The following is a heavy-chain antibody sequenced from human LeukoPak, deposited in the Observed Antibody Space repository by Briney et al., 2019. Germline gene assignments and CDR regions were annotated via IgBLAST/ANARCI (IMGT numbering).Heavy chain of an antibody. J-gene: IGHJ5*02. D-gene: IGHD3-16*02. CDR3: ARSDYVWGSYRYKWFDP. V-gene: IGHV4-34*01. CDR2: INHSGST. Sequence: SETLSLTCAVSGGSFSGYYWSWIRQPPGKGLGWIGEINHSGSTNYNPSLKSRVTISVDTSKNQFSLKLSSVTAADTAVYYCARSDYVWGSYRYKWFDPWGQGTLVTVSS. CDR1: GGSFSGYY.